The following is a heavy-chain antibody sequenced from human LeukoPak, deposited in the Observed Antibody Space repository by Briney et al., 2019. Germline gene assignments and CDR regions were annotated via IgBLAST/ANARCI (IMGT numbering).Heavy chain of an antibody. CDR1: GDSISRGDYY. V-gene: IGHV4-30-4*01. D-gene: IGHD3-10*01. CDR3: ARDSITMVRGVIIEGAFDI. Sequence: SQTLSLTCTLSGDSISRGDYYWSWIRQPPGKGLEWIGYIYYSGSTYYNPSLKSRVTISVDTSKNQFSLKLSSVTAADTAVYYCARDSITMVRGVIIEGAFDIWGQGTMVTVSS. J-gene: IGHJ3*02. CDR2: IYYSGST.